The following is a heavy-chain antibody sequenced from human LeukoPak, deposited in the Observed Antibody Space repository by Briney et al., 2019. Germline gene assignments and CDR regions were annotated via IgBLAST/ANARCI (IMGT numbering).Heavy chain of an antibody. CDR1: GFTFSSYS. CDR2: IRYDGSDK. D-gene: IGHD2-2*01. V-gene: IGHV3-30*02. J-gene: IGHJ4*02. CDR3: AKASGQAGYCSSTSCHYTFDY. Sequence: GGSLRLSCAASGFTFSSYSMNWVRQAPGKGLEWVAFIRYDGSDKYYADSVKGRFTVSRDNSKNTLYLQMNSLRAEDTTVYYCAKASGQAGYCSSTSCHYTFDYWGQGTLVTASS.